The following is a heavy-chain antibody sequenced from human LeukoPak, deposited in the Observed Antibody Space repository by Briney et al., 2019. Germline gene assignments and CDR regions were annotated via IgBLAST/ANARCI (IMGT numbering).Heavy chain of an antibody. J-gene: IGHJ4*02. CDR3: AKSGPWDYYDSSGYYD. Sequence: GGSLRLSCAASGFTFSSYAMSWVRQAPGKGMEWVSAISCSGGSTYYADSVKGRFTISRDNSKNTLYLQMNSLRPEDTAVYYCAKSGPWDYYDSSGYYDWGQGTLVTVSS. V-gene: IGHV3-23*01. CDR2: ISCSGGST. D-gene: IGHD3-22*01. CDR1: GFTFSSYA.